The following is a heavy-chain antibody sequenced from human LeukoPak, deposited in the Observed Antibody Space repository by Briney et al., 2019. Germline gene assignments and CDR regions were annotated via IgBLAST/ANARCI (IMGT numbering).Heavy chain of an antibody. CDR3: ARESKSYDGSGFYHDY. CDR2: IYTSGST. CDR1: DDSIRNFF. D-gene: IGHD3-22*01. V-gene: IGHV4-4*07. Sequence: SETLSLTCSVSDDSIRNFFWSWIRQPAGKGLEWIGRIYTSGSTDYNPSLRSRVTMSVDTSRSQFSLKLTSVTAADTAVYYCARESKSYDGSGFYHDYWGQGTLVAVSS. J-gene: IGHJ4*02.